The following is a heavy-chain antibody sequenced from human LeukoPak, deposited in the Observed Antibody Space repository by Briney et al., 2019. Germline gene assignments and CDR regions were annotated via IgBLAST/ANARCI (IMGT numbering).Heavy chain of an antibody. CDR3: ARGGQSKYDSSGYLNYFDY. J-gene: IGHJ4*02. CDR1: GFTFSSYD. D-gene: IGHD3-22*01. Sequence: AGGSLRLSCAASGFTFSSYDMYWVRQAPGKGLEYVSPISSNGGSTYYANSVKGRFTISRDNSKNTLYLQMGSLRAEDMAVYYCARGGQSKYDSSGYLNYFDYGGQATLVTVSS. V-gene: IGHV3-64*01. CDR2: ISSNGGST.